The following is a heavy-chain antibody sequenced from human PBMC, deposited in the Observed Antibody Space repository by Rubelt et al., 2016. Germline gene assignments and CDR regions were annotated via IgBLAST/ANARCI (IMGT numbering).Heavy chain of an antibody. CDR1: GGSISSGGYY. V-gene: IGHV4-31*03. Sequence: QVQLQESGPGLVKPSQTLSLTCTVSGGSISSGGYYWSWIRQHPGKGLEWIGYIYYSGSTYYNPSLKSRVTISVDTSKNQFSLKLSSVTAADTAVYYCAGVSAIVVVITSNDWGQGTLVTVSS. CDR3: AGVSAIVVVITSND. J-gene: IGHJ4*02. D-gene: IGHD3-22*01. CDR2: IYYSGST.